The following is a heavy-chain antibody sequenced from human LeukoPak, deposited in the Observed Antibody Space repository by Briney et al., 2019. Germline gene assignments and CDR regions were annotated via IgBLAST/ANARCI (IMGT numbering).Heavy chain of an antibody. CDR1: GFTCTDYA. J-gene: IGHJ4*02. CDR2: ISGSGGST. CDR3: AKMEAWTTVTGSGVDY. D-gene: IGHD4-17*01. Sequence: GGSLRLSCAASGFTCTDYAMTWVRQAPGKGLEWVSSISGSGGSTYYADSVKGRFTISRDNSKNTLYLQMNSLRAEDTAVHYCAKMEAWTTVTGSGVDYWGQGTPVTVSS. V-gene: IGHV3-23*01.